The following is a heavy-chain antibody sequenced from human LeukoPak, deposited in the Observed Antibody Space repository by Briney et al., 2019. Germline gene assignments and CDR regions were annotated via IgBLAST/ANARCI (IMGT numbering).Heavy chain of an antibody. Sequence: SQTLSLTCTVSGGSISSGDYYWSWIRQPPGKGLEWIGYIYYSGSTYYNPSLKSRVTISVDTSKNQFSLKLSSVTAADTAVYYCARDDSELLLDYWGQGTLVIVSS. D-gene: IGHD1-26*01. CDR3: ARDDSELLLDY. CDR1: GGSISSGDYY. V-gene: IGHV4-30-4*08. J-gene: IGHJ4*02. CDR2: IYYSGST.